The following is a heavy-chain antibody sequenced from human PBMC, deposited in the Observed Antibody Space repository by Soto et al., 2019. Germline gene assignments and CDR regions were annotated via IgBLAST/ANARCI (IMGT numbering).Heavy chain of an antibody. D-gene: IGHD6-19*01. CDR1: GGSISSGTYY. V-gene: IGHV4-39*01. CDR3: ARMGREYSSGCYTVDY. Sequence: QLQLQESVPGLVKPSETMSLTCTVSGGSISSGTYYWGWIRQPPGKGLEWIGSIYYSGSTYYNPSLKSRVTISVDTSKKLCSLMLISVTAADTSVYYCARMGREYSSGCYTVDYWGQGTLVTVSS. J-gene: IGHJ4*02. CDR2: IYYSGST.